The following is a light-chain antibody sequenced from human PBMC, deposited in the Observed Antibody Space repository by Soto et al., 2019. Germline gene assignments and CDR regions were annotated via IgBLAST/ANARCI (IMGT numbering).Light chain of an antibody. CDR2: GAS. CDR3: QQYNNWPPMT. V-gene: IGKV3-20*01. CDR1: QSVSSNY. J-gene: IGKJ1*01. Sequence: ESVLTQSPGTLSLSPGERATLSCRASQSVSSNYLAWYQQKPGQAPRLLIYGASTRATGIPDRFSGSGSGTDFTLTISRLEFEDFAVYYCQQYNNWPPMTFGQGTKVDIK.